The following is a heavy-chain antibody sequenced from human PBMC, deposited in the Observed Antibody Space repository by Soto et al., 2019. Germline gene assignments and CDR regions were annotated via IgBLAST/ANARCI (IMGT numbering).Heavy chain of an antibody. CDR1: GFTFSKYA. J-gene: IGHJ5*02. Sequence: GGSLRLSCAASGFTFSKYAMSWGRQAPGKGLEWVSVITTSGGSTYYADSVKGRFTISRDNSKNTLYLQMNSLRAEDTAVYYCATRYYYGSGSWGQGTLVTVSS. D-gene: IGHD3-10*01. CDR2: ITTSGGST. V-gene: IGHV3-23*01. CDR3: ATRYYYGSGS.